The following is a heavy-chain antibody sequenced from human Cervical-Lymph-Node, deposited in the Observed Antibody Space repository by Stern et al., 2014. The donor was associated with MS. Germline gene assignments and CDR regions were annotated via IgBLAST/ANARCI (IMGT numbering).Heavy chain of an antibody. CDR3: ARRGHGYMGIDY. J-gene: IGHJ4*02. D-gene: IGHD5-24*01. V-gene: IGHV5-51*03. CDR1: GYKFTNNW. CDR2: ISPVDSET. Sequence: EVQLVQSGAEVKKPGESLRISCEVSGYKFTNNWIGWVRQMPGKGLEWMGIISPVDSETRYRPSFQGQVTILVDKSNTTAYLQWSSLKAADTALYYCARRGHGYMGIDYWGQGTPVTVSS.